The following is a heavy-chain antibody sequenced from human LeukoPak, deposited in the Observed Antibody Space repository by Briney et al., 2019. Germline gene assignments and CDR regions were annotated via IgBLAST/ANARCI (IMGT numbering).Heavy chain of an antibody. V-gene: IGHV1-8*01. Sequence: ASVKVSCKASGYTFSSYDINWVRQATGQGLEWMGWMNPNSGDTAYAQKFQGRATMTRNTSITTAYMELSSLTSEDTAVYYCARGARGWLQFNHWGQGTLVTVSS. CDR2: MNPNSGDT. CDR1: GYTFSSYD. J-gene: IGHJ5*02. CDR3: ARGARGWLQFNH. D-gene: IGHD5-12*01.